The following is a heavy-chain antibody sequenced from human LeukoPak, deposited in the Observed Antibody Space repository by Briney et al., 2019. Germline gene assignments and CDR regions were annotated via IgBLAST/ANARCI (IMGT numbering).Heavy chain of an antibody. CDR1: GFTFNSYD. CDR3: ARGEEKATITGLDS. CDR2: ISSGSSYI. D-gene: IGHD5-24*01. Sequence: GGSLRLSSAASGFTFNSYDMHWVRQAPGKGLEWVSAISSGSSYIYYADSMKGRFTISRDNAENSLYLQMNSLRAEDTAVYFCARGEEKATITGLDSWGQGTLVTVSS. V-gene: IGHV3-21*01. J-gene: IGHJ4*02.